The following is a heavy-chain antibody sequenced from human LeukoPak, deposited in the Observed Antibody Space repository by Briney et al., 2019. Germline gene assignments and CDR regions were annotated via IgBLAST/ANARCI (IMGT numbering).Heavy chain of an antibody. D-gene: IGHD5-18*01. J-gene: IGHJ6*04. CDR3: APRPRGRDVDTAMAYSYNVMDV. V-gene: IGHV1-69*04. CDR1: GGTFSSYA. CDR2: IIPILGIA. Sequence: SVKVSCKASGGTFSSYAISWVRQAPGQGLEWMGRIIPILGIANYAQKFQGRVTITADKSTSTAYMELSSLRSEDTAGYYCAPRPRGRDVDTAMAYSYNVMDVGGKGTTVTVPS.